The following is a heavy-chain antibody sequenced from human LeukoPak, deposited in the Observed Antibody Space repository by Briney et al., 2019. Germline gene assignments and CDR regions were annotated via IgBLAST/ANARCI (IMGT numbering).Heavy chain of an antibody. D-gene: IGHD3-10*01. CDR2: IFYSGST. CDR3: ANPYGSGSYSRKTSHAFDI. V-gene: IGHV4-39*07. Sequence: SETLSLTCTVSGGSISSSNYYWGWIRQPPGKGLEWIGNIFYSGSTYYSPSLRSRVTISLDTSRNQFSLKLNSVTAADTAVYYCANPYGSGSYSRKTSHAFDIWGQGTMVTVSS. CDR1: GGSISSSNYY. J-gene: IGHJ3*02.